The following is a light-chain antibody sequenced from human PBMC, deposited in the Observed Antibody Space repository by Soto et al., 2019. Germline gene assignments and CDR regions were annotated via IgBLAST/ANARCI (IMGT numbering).Light chain of an antibody. CDR2: GAS. Sequence: EIVITQSPATLSVSPGEGATLPCRASQTVSSHLAWYQQKPGQAPRLLINGASTRATGIPARFSGSGFGTDFTLTISSLEPEDAAVYYCQQRSNWPPITFGQGTRLEIK. CDR1: QTVSSH. V-gene: IGKV3-11*01. J-gene: IGKJ5*01. CDR3: QQRSNWPPIT.